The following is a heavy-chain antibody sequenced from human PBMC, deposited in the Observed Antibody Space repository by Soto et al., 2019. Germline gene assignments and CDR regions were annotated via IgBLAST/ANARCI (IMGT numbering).Heavy chain of an antibody. V-gene: IGHV1-18*01. CDR3: ARDLAAAGPFDC. J-gene: IGHJ4*02. CDR1: GYTFTTYA. CDR2: ISAYNGNT. Sequence: QVQLVQSGAEVKKRGASVKVSCKASGYTFTTYAFSWVRQAPGQGLEWMGWISAYNGNTNYPQKLQGRVTMTTDTSTSTAYMELRSLRSDDTAVYYCARDLAAAGPFDCWGQGTLVTVSS. D-gene: IGHD6-13*01.